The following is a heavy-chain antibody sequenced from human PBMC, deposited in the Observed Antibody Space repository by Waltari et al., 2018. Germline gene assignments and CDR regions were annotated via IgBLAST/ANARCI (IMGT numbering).Heavy chain of an antibody. J-gene: IGHJ6*03. CDR2: ISWNSGTV. CDR1: GFTFGDYA. Sequence: EVQLVESGGDLVQPGRSLRLSCAASGFTFGDYAMHWVRQDPGKGLEWVSGISWNSGTVAYADSVQSRFTISRDNAKNSLYLQMNSLRAEDMALYYCAKDATAVPHNYMDVWGKGTTVTVSS. CDR3: AKDATAVPHNYMDV. D-gene: IGHD4-17*01. V-gene: IGHV3-9*03.